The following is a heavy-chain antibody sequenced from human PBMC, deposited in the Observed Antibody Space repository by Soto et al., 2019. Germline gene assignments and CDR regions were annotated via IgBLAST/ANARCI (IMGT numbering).Heavy chain of an antibody. CDR3: AKYRRTDAEGYRLDF. V-gene: IGHV4-59*01. CDR2: VYYTGSTST. J-gene: IGHJ4*02. D-gene: IGHD5-12*01. CDR1: GASINNYY. Sequence: LSLTCSVSGASINNYYWSWIRQPPGKGLEWIGYVYYTGSTSTKYNPSLQSRVAMSVDSSKNQFSLKLTSMTAADTAIYYCAKYRRTDAEGYRLDFWGPGTLVTVSS.